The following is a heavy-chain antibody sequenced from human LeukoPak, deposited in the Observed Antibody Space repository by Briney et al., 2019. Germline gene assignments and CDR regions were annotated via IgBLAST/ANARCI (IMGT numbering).Heavy chain of an antibody. CDR3: ARSYSSSWNFDY. Sequence: ASVKVSCKASGGTFSSYAISWVRQAPGQGLEWMGGIIPIFGTANYAQKFQGRVTITADESTSTAYMELSSLRSEDTAVYYCARSYSSSWNFDYWGQGTLVTVSS. CDR1: GGTFSSYA. J-gene: IGHJ4*02. D-gene: IGHD6-13*01. V-gene: IGHV1-69*01. CDR2: IIPIFGTA.